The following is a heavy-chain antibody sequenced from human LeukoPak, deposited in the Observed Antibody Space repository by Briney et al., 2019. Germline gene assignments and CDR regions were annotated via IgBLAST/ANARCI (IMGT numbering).Heavy chain of an antibody. CDR3: ARGLVVVVAATRGMDV. CDR1: GGSFSGYY. D-gene: IGHD2-15*01. V-gene: IGHV4-34*01. Sequence: SETLSLTCAVYGGSFSGYYWSWIRQPPGKGLEWIGEINHSGSTNYNPSLKSRVTISVDTSKNQFSLKLSSVTAADTAVYYCARGLVVVVAATRGMDVWGQGTTVAVSS. CDR2: INHSGST. J-gene: IGHJ6*02.